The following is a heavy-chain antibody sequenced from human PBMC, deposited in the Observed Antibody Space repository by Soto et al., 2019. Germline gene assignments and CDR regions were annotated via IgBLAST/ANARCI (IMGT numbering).Heavy chain of an antibody. D-gene: IGHD3-10*01. CDR3: ARESGSTADSSWFDP. J-gene: IGHJ5*02. Sequence: GGSLRLSCAASGFTFSSYAMHWVRQAPGKGLEWVAVISYDGSNKYYADSVKGRFTISRDNSKNTLYLQMNSLRAEDTAVYYCARESGSTADSSWFDPWGQGTLVTVSS. V-gene: IGHV3-30-3*01. CDR2: ISYDGSNK. CDR1: GFTFSSYA.